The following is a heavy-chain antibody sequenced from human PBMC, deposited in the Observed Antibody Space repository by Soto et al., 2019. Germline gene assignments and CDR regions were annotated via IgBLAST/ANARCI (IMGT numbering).Heavy chain of an antibody. CDR3: ARATYGDYAFDY. J-gene: IGHJ4*02. CDR1: GGSISSGGYY. V-gene: IGHV4-31*03. D-gene: IGHD4-17*01. CDR2: IYYSGST. Sequence: TSETLSLTCTVSGGSISSGGYYWSWIRQHPGKGLEWIGYIYYSGSTYYNPSLKSRVTISVDTSKNQFSLKLSSVTAADTAVYYCARATYGDYAFDYWGQGTLVTVSS.